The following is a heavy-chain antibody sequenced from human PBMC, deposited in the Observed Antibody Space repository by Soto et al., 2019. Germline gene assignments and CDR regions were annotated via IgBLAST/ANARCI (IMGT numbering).Heavy chain of an antibody. CDR2: INPNSGGT. J-gene: IGHJ4*02. Sequence: QVQLVQSGAEVKKPGASVKVSCKASGYTFTGYYMHWVRQAPGQGLEWMGWINPNSGGTNYAQKFQGWVTRTRDTSISTAYMELSRLRSDDTAVYYCARGPKLTIFGVVITYYFDYWGQGTLVTVSS. D-gene: IGHD3-3*01. V-gene: IGHV1-2*04. CDR3: ARGPKLTIFGVVITYYFDY. CDR1: GYTFTGYY.